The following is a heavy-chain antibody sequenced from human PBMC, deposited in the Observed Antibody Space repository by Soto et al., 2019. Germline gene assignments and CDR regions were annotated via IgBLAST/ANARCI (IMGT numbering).Heavy chain of an antibody. CDR2: IWDDGSNK. CDR3: ARIGTRALNFDY. Sequence: QVQLVASGGGVVQPGRSLRLSCAASGFSFSSYHMHWVRQTPGKGLEWLAVIWDDGSNKYYADSVKGRFTISRDNSKNTLYLQMNSLRAEDTAVYYCARIGTRALNFDYWGQGTLVSVSS. V-gene: IGHV3-33*01. CDR1: GFSFSSYH. J-gene: IGHJ4*02. D-gene: IGHD2-8*01.